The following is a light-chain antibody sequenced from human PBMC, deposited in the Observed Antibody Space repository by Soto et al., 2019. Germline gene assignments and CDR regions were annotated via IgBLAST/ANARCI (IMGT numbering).Light chain of an antibody. Sequence: DIQMTQSPSSLSASVGDRVTITCRASQGFSNYLAWYQQRPGQAPRLLIYGTSTRATGIPVRFSGSGSGTDFTLTISSLQPEDFAVYFCHQDFNLPWTFGQGTKVEIK. CDR2: GTS. V-gene: IGKV1-NL1*01. CDR1: QGFSNY. J-gene: IGKJ1*01. CDR3: HQDFNLPWT.